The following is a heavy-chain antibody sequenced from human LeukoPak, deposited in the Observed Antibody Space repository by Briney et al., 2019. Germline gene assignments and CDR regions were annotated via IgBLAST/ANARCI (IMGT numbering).Heavy chain of an antibody. CDR3: ARDTYYYDSSGYLGYYYGMDV. V-gene: IGHV4-59*01. Sequence: SETLSLTCSVSGGSINSDYWNWIRQPPGKGLEWIGYMYHYGGTNYNPSLKSRVTISVDTSKNQFSLKLSSVTAADTAVYYCARDTYYYDSSGYLGYYYGMDVWGQGTTVTVSS. CDR2: MYHYGGT. D-gene: IGHD3-22*01. CDR1: GGSINSDY. J-gene: IGHJ6*02.